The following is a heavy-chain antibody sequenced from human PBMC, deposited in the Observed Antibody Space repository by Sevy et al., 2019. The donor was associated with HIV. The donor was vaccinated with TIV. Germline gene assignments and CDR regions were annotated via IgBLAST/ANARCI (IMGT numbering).Heavy chain of an antibody. Sequence: KISCKASGVTFSGYAINWVRQTPGQGLEWMGWIVPSFDLSKYAQKFQGRVTFTADESTDTTYMKLSSLRSDDTAVYYCARPQRPSGYSSSGDAFDVWGQGTMVTVSS. CDR3: ARPQRPSGYSSSGDAFDV. V-gene: IGHV1-69*01. CDR1: GVTFSGYA. CDR2: IVPSFDLS. J-gene: IGHJ3*01. D-gene: IGHD6-13*01.